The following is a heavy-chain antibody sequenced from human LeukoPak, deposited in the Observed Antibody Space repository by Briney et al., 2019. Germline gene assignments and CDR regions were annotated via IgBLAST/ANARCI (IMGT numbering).Heavy chain of an antibody. CDR2: ISAYNGNT. D-gene: IGHD4-11*01. Sequence: ASVKVSCKASGYTFTSYGISWVRQAPGQGLEWMGWISAYNGNTNYAQKLQGRVTMTTDTSTSTAYMELRSLRFDDTAVYYCAREPPVTHYYYYGMDVWGQGTTVTVSS. CDR3: AREPPVTHYYYYGMDV. J-gene: IGHJ6*02. CDR1: GYTFTSYG. V-gene: IGHV1-18*01.